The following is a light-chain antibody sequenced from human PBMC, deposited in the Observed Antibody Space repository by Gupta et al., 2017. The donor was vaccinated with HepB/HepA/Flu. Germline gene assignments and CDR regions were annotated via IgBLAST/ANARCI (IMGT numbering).Light chain of an antibody. CDR2: QDS. CDR1: KLGDKY. CDR3: QAWDSSTNVV. Sequence: YELTQPPSVSVSPGQTASITCSGDKLGDKYACWYQQKPGQSPVLVIYQDSKRPSGIPERFSGSNSGNTATLTISGTQAMDEADYYCQAWDSSTNVVFGGGTKLTVL. J-gene: IGLJ2*01. V-gene: IGLV3-1*01.